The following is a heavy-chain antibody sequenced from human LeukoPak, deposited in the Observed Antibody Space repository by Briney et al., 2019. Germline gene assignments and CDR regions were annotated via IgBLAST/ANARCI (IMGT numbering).Heavy chain of an antibody. CDR3: ARADDILTGYDY. J-gene: IGHJ4*02. V-gene: IGHV3-7*02. CDR1: GFTFNRYW. D-gene: IGHD3-9*01. CDR2: IKEDGSEK. Sequence: PGGSLRLSCAASGFTFNRYWMNWVRQAPGKGLEWVANIKEDGSEKNYVDSVRGRFTISRDNAKNSLSLQMNSLRAEDTAVYYCARADDILTGYDYWGQGTLVTVSS.